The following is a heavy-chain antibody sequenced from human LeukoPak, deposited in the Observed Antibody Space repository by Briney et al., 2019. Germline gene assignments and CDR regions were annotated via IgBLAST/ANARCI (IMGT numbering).Heavy chain of an antibody. CDR1: GFTFSSYG. Sequence: GGSLRLSCAASGFTFSSYGMHWVRQAPGKGLDWVAVILEDGSIQHYADSVKGRFTISRDNSRNTVFLQMNSLRGEDTAIYYCARVQGGGFRTADFWGQGTVVTVSS. J-gene: IGHJ4*02. D-gene: IGHD3-10*01. CDR3: ARVQGGGFRTADF. V-gene: IGHV3-30*03. CDR2: ILEDGSIQ.